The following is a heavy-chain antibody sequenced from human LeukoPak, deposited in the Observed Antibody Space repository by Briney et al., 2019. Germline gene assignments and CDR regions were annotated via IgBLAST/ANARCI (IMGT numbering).Heavy chain of an antibody. Sequence: SVKVSCEASGGTFSSYAISWVRQAPGQGLEWMGRIIPILGIANYAQKFQGRVTITADKSTSTAYMELSSLRSEDTAVYYCARDGSGSYYFDYWGQGTLVTVSS. V-gene: IGHV1-69*04. D-gene: IGHD1-26*01. CDR1: GGTFSSYA. CDR2: IIPILGIA. J-gene: IGHJ4*02. CDR3: ARDGSGSYYFDY.